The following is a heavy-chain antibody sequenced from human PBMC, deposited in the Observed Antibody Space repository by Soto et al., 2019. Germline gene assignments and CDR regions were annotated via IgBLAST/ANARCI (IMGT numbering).Heavy chain of an antibody. CDR1: GFTFSSYG. V-gene: IGHV3-33*01. J-gene: IGHJ4*02. CDR3: ARDRYSSGWYDLDY. CDR2: IWYDGSNK. Sequence: QVQLVESGGGVVQPGRSLRLSCAASGFTFSSYGMHWVRQAPGKGLEWVAVIWYDGSNKYYADSVKGRFTISRDNSENTLYLQLHSLRAEDTAVYYCARDRYSSGWYDLDYWGQGTLVNVSS. D-gene: IGHD6-19*01.